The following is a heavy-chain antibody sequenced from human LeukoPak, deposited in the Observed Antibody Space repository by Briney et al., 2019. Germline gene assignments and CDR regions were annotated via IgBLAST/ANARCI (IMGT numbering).Heavy chain of an antibody. CDR1: GFTFSSYS. J-gene: IGHJ3*02. D-gene: IGHD4-17*01. Sequence: PGGSLRLSCAASGFTFSSYSMNWVRQAPGKGLEWVSYISSSSSTIYYADSVKGRFTISRDNAKNSLYLQMNSLRDEDTAVYYCARDLTSYGDLTDAFDIWGQGTMVIVSS. CDR3: ARDLTSYGDLTDAFDI. CDR2: ISSSSSTI. V-gene: IGHV3-48*02.